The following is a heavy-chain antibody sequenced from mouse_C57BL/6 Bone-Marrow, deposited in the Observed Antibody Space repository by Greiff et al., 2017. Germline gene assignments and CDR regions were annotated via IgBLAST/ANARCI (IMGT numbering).Heavy chain of an antibody. CDR3: ARCGYIYFDY. CDR1: GYTFTSYW. J-gene: IGHJ2*01. V-gene: IGHV1-64*01. Sequence: QVQLQQPGAELVKPGASVQLSCKASGYTFTSYWMHWVKQRPGQGLEWIGMIHPNSGSTNYNEKFKRKATLTVDKSSSTAYMQLSSLTSEDSAVYYCARCGYIYFDYWGQGTTLTVSS. D-gene: IGHD2-2*01. CDR2: IHPNSGST.